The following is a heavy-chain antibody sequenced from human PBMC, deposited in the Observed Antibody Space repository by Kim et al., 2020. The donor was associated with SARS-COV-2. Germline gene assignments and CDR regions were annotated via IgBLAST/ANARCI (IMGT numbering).Heavy chain of an antibody. Sequence: LSLTCAASGFTLSSYWMHWVRQAPGKGLVWVSRSNSDGSSRSYADSVKGRFSISRDNAKNTLHLQMNSLRAEDTAVYYCARRTATAGGYWYFDLWGRGTLVTVSS. CDR3: ARRTATAGGYWYFDL. D-gene: IGHD6-13*01. CDR1: GFTLSSYW. V-gene: IGHV3-74*01. J-gene: IGHJ2*01. CDR2: SNSDGSSR.